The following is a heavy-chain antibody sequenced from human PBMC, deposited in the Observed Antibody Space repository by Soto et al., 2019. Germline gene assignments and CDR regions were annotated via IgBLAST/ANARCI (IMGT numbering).Heavy chain of an antibody. CDR1: GYNFITDW. CDR2: IDPTDPYT. V-gene: IGHV5-10-1*01. CDR3: ARLSRASFALDV. D-gene: IGHD3-16*01. J-gene: IGHJ6*02. Sequence: PGESLKISCKGSGYNFITDWISWVRQMPGKGLEWMGRIDPTDPYTKYSPSFEGHVTISADKSISTASLQWSSLKASDSAVYYCARLSRASFALDVWGQGTKVTVSS.